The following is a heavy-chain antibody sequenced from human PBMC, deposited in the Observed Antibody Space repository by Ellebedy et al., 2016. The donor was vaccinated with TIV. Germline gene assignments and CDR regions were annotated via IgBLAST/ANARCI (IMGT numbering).Heavy chain of an antibody. Sequence: GESLKISXTASGFTFNDHGMSWVRQVPGKGLEWVSGINWNGDNTGYADSVKGRFTISRDNAKNSLYLHMHSLRAEDTALYYCARWGNSDSSAFRAFDCWGQGTLVTVSS. CDR1: GFTFNDHG. D-gene: IGHD3-22*01. J-gene: IGHJ4*02. CDR2: INWNGDNT. CDR3: ARWGNSDSSAFRAFDC. V-gene: IGHV3-20*04.